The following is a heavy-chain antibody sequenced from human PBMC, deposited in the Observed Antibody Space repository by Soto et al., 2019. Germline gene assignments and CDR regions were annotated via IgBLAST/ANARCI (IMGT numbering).Heavy chain of an antibody. CDR2: ISYDGSIK. D-gene: IGHD6-19*01. V-gene: IGHV3-30*18. CDR3: AKEYSSGWYYFDY. J-gene: IGHJ4*02. Sequence: QVQLVESGGGVVQPGRSLRLSCAASGFTFSSYGMHWVRQAPGKGLEWVAVISYDGSIKYYADSVKGRFTISRDNSKNPLLLHMNSIRAEETAVFCCAKEYSSGWYYFDYWGQGTLVTVSS. CDR1: GFTFSSYG.